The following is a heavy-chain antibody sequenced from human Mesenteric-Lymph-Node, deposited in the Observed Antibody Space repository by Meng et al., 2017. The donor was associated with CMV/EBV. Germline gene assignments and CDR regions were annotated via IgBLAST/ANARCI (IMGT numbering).Heavy chain of an antibody. CDR3: AKTPGVESYRPFGLGYFDH. CDR1: GYTFTSYY. J-gene: IGHJ4*02. CDR2: INPSGGST. D-gene: IGHD3-16*02. Sequence: ASVKVSCKASGYTFTSYYMHWVRQAPGQGLEWMGIINPSGGSTSYAQKFQGRVTMTRDTSTSTVYMELSSLRSEDTAVYYCAKTPGVESYRPFGLGYFDHWGQGTLVTVSS. V-gene: IGHV1-46*01.